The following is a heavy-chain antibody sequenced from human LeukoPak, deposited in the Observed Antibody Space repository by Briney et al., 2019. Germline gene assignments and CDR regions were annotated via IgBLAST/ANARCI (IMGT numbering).Heavy chain of an antibody. CDR3: AKSYSSSWSKEGLDY. J-gene: IGHJ4*02. Sequence: PGGSLRLSCAASGFTFSTYAMHWVRRAPGKGLEWVAFIQNDGTNKYFADSVKGRFTISRDNSKNTLYLQMNSLRADDTAVYYCAKSYSSSWSKEGLDYWGQGTLVTVSS. D-gene: IGHD6-13*01. CDR1: GFTFSTYA. V-gene: IGHV3-30*02. CDR2: IQNDGTNK.